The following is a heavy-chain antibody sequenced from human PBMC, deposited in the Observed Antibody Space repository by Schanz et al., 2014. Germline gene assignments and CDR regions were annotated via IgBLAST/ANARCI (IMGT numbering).Heavy chain of an antibody. CDR2: ISAYNGHT. Sequence: QVQLVQSGSEVKKPGASVKVSCKASGYTFTTYGINWVRHTPGQGLEWMGWISAYNGHTNYAQKVQGRVSMTTDTSTSTAYMELRSLRSADTAVYYCATIGVNDYWRFGLDLWGQGTTVTVSS. V-gene: IGHV1-18*04. CDR3: ATIGVNDYWRFGLDL. CDR1: GYTFTTYG. J-gene: IGHJ6*02. D-gene: IGHD3-16*01.